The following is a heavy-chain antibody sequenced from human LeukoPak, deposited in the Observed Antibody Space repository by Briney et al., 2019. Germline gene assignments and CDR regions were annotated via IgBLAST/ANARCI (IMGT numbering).Heavy chain of an antibody. V-gene: IGHV3-30*04. J-gene: IGHJ4*02. CDR2: ISYDGSNK. CDR3: ARDKQLDN. Sequence: PGGSLRLSCAASGFTFSSYAMHWVRQAPGKGLEWVAVISYDGSNKYYADSVKGRFTISRDNSKNTLYLQMNSLRAEDTAVYYCARDKQLDNWGQGTLVTVSS. CDR1: GFTFSSYA. D-gene: IGHD6-13*01.